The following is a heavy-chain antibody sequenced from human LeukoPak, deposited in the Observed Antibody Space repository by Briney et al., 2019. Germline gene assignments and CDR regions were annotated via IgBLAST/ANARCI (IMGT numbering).Heavy chain of an antibody. D-gene: IGHD3-10*01. CDR2: IWYDGSNK. J-gene: IGHJ6*02. CDR3: ARERTLYVSGSGYGMDV. CDR1: GFAFSSYG. V-gene: IGHV3-33*01. Sequence: GSLRLSCAASGFAFSSYGMHWVRQAPGKGLEWVALIWYDGSNKYYADSVKGRFTISRDSSKNTLYLEMSSLRAEDTAVYFCARERTLYVSGSGYGMDVWGQGTTVTVSS.